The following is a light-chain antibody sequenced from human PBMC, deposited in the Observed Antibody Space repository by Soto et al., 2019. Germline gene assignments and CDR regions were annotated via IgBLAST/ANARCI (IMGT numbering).Light chain of an antibody. CDR1: SSDVGGYNY. CDR2: DVS. CDR3: SSYTSSSSVE. V-gene: IGLV2-14*01. J-gene: IGLJ2*01. Sequence: QSVLTQPASVSGSPGQSITISCTGTSSDVGGYNYVSWYQQHPGKAPKLMIYDVSNRPSGVSNRFSGSKSGNTASLTISGLQAEDEADYYCSSYTSSSSVEFGGGTKVTVL.